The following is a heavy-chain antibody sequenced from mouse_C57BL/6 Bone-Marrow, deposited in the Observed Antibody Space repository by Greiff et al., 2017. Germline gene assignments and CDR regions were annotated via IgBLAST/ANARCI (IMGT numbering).Heavy chain of an antibody. J-gene: IGHJ2*01. CDR2: IYPGSGST. CDR3: ARVVATGDYFDY. Sequence: QVQLQQPGAELVKPGASVKMSCKASGYTFTSYWITWVKQRPGQGLEWIGDIYPGSGSTNYNEKFKSKATLTVDTSSSTAYMQLSRLTSEDSAVYYCARVVATGDYFDYWGQGTTLTVSS. D-gene: IGHD1-1*01. CDR1: GYTFTSYW. V-gene: IGHV1-55*01.